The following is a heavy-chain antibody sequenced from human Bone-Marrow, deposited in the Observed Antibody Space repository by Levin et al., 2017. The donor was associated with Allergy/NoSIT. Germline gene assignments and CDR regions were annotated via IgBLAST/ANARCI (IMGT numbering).Heavy chain of an antibody. V-gene: IGHV4-30-4*01. Sequence: LRLSCTVSGVSIISDDYYWSWIRQPPGKGLEWIGYIDYSGSTYCNSSLKSRVTMSVDTSKNQFSLTLTSVTAADTAVYFCARDVGGYTGYVLDYWGRGTLVTVSS. D-gene: IGHD5-12*01. CDR3: ARDVGGYTGYVLDY. J-gene: IGHJ4*02. CDR1: GVSIISDDYY. CDR2: IDYSGST.